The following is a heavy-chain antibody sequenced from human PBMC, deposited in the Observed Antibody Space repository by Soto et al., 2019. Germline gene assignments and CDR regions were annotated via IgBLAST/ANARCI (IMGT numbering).Heavy chain of an antibody. D-gene: IGHD5-12*01. Sequence: ASVKVSCKASGYTFTSYGIAWMRQAPGQGLEWMGWISAYNGNTDYAQKPHGRVTMTSDTSTGTAYMELGSLRSDDTAVYYCARAVATFPLWSPDSGGQGTRVTVP. V-gene: IGHV1-18*01. CDR1: GYTFTSYG. J-gene: IGHJ4*02. CDR2: ISAYNGNT. CDR3: ARAVATFPLWSPDS.